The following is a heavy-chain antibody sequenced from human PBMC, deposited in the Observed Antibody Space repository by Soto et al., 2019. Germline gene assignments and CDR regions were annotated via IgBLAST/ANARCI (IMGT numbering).Heavy chain of an antibody. CDR2: IYPGDSDT. V-gene: IGHV5-51*01. D-gene: IGHD2-15*01. J-gene: IGHJ4*02. CDR1: GNRFTSYW. Sequence: XDSLKISWKCSGNRFTSYWIGLVRQMPGKGLEWMGIIYPGDSDTRYSPSFQGQVTISADKSISTAYLQWSSLKASDTAMYYCARPVQDCSGGSCYLSYYFDYWGQGTLVTVPQ. CDR3: ARPVQDCSGGSCYLSYYFDY.